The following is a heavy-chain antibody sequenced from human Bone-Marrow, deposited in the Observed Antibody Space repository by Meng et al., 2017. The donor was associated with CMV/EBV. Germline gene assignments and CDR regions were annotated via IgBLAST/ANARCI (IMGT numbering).Heavy chain of an antibody. J-gene: IGHJ5*02. D-gene: IGHD3-3*01. CDR3: AREYYDFWSGYSGGWFDP. Sequence: SVKVSCKASGFTFTSSAVQWVRQARGQRLEWIGWIVVGSGNTNYAQKFQERVTITRDMSTSTAYMELSSLRSEDTAVYYCAREYYDFWSGYSGGWFDPWGQGTLVTDSS. V-gene: IGHV1-58*01. CDR1: GFTFTSSA. CDR2: IVVGSGNT.